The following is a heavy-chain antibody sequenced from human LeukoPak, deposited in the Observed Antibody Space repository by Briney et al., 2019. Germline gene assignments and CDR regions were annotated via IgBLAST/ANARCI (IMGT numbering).Heavy chain of an antibody. CDR2: ISSSSTYI. Sequence: PGGSLRLSCAASGFTFSSYNMNWVRQAPGKGLEWVSSISSSSTYIYYADSVKGRFTISRDNAKNSLYLQMNSLRAEDTAVYYCARLYSSGWFFDYWGQGTLATVSS. J-gene: IGHJ4*02. V-gene: IGHV3-21*01. D-gene: IGHD6-19*01. CDR3: ARLYSSGWFFDY. CDR1: GFTFSSYN.